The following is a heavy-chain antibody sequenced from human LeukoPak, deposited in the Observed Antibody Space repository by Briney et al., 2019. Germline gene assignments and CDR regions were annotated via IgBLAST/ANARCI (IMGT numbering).Heavy chain of an antibody. D-gene: IGHD3-9*01. CDR3: ARALNDALDI. CDR1: GFTFRDYY. V-gene: IGHV3-11*01. Sequence: GGSLRLSCAASGFTFRDYYKIWIRQAPGKGLEWVSYTSSSGGSIYYADSVKGRFTISRNNAKNLLFLQMNSLRAEDTAVYYCARALNDALDIWGRGTTVTVSS. CDR2: TSSSGGSI. J-gene: IGHJ3*02.